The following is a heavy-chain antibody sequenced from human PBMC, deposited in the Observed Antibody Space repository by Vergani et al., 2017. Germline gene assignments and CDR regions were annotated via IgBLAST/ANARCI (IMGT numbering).Heavy chain of an antibody. CDR2: MNGDGDTI. CDR1: GFTFNEYW. D-gene: IGHD2-2*01. CDR3: AKAGIVVPAAITGIRAYYYYYMDV. J-gene: IGHJ6*03. V-gene: IGHV3-74*01. Sequence: EVELVESGGGLVQPGGSLRLSCAASGFTFNEYWMHWARQVPGKGLVWVSGMNGDGDTISYADSVKGRFTISRDNSKNTLYLQMNSLRAEDTAVYYCAKAGIVVPAAITGIRAYYYYYMDVWGKGTTVTVSS.